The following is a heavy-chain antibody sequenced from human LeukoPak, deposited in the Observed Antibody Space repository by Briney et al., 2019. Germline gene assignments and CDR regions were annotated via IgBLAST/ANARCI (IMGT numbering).Heavy chain of an antibody. J-gene: IGHJ5*02. CDR1: GFTFSNYA. V-gene: IGHV3-23*01. D-gene: IGHD3-10*01. CDR3: AKSYYGSGGYAYFDP. Sequence: GGSLRLSCAASGFTFSNYAMTWVRQAPGKGLEWVSSISDGYTYYADSVKGRFTISRDNARNSLYLQMNSLRAEDTAVYYCAKSYYGSGGYAYFDPWGQGTLVTVSS. CDR2: ISDGYT.